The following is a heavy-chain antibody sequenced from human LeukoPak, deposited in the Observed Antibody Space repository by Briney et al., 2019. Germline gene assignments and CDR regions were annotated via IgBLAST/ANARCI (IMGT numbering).Heavy chain of an antibody. J-gene: IGHJ6*02. CDR1: GFTFSSYS. V-gene: IGHV3-48*01. CDR3: ASFLEWTHYYYYGMDV. D-gene: IGHD3-3*01. CDR2: ISSSSSTI. Sequence: GGSLRLSCAASGFTFSSYSINWVRQAPGKGLEWVSYISSSSSTIYYADSVKGRFTISRDNAKNSLYLQMNSLRAEDTAVYYCASFLEWTHYYYYGMDVWGQGTTVTVSS.